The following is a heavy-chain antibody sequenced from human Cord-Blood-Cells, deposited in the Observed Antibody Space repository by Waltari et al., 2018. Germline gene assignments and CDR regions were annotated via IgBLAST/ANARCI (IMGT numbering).Heavy chain of an antibody. CDR1: GGSISSSSYY. J-gene: IGHJ5*02. CDR2: IYYSGST. Sequence: QLQLQESGPGLVKPSETLSLTCTVSGGSISSSSYYWGWIRQPPGKGLEWIGSIYYSGSTYYNPSLKSRVTISVDTSKNQFSLKLSSVTAADTAVYYCASSSSSWYAALNSWFDPWGQGTLVTVSS. D-gene: IGHD6-13*01. CDR3: ASSSSSWYAALNSWFDP. V-gene: IGHV4-39*01.